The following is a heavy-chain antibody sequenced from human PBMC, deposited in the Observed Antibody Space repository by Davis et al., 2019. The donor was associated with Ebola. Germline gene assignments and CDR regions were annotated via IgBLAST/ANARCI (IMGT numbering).Heavy chain of an antibody. CDR2: ISYDGNNR. V-gene: IGHV3-30*18. Sequence: PGGSLRLSCAASGFTFSSYGMHWVRQAPGKGLEWVTVISYDGNNRYYADSVKGRFTISRDNSKNTLFLQMNSLRAEDTAVYYCTKDGDWSGYHLGVFDIWGQGTMVTVSS. CDR3: TKDGDWSGYHLGVFDI. J-gene: IGHJ3*02. D-gene: IGHD3-3*01. CDR1: GFTFSSYG.